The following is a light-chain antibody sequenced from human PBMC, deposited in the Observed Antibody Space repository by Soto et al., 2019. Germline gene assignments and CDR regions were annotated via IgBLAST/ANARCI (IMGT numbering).Light chain of an antibody. Sequence: EIVFTQSPGTLSLSPGERATLSCRASQSVSSSYLAWYQQKPGQAPRILIYGASTRATGIPDRFTGSGSGTDFTLTISRLEPEDFAVYYCQQFSSYPLTFGGGTKVDIK. CDR1: QSVSSSY. CDR2: GAS. CDR3: QQFSSYPLT. J-gene: IGKJ4*01. V-gene: IGKV3-20*01.